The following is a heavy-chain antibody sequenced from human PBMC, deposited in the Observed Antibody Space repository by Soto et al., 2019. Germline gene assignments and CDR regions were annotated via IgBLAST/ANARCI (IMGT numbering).Heavy chain of an antibody. CDR2: IKQDGSEK. CDR3: ARRTVTTWSQTHLDY. CDR1: GFTFSNYW. D-gene: IGHD4-17*01. V-gene: IGHV3-7*01. J-gene: IGHJ4*02. Sequence: EVQLVESGGDLVQPGGSLRLSCAVSGFTFSNYWMTWVRQAPGKGLEWVANIKQDGSEKHHEDSVKGRFTISRDNAKNSLYLQMNSLRGEDTAVYYCARRTVTTWSQTHLDYWGQGTLVTVSS.